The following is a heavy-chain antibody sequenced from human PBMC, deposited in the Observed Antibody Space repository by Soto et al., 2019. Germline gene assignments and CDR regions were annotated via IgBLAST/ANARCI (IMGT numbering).Heavy chain of an antibody. Sequence: LSLTCGVSGGSLISSSWWTWVRQSPVKGLEWLGEIYHAGSPNYNPSFQSRISISLDKSKNSFSLRLTSVTAADAAIYYCARGSSFRGDFDIWGQGTTVTVSS. V-gene: IGHV4-4*02. CDR1: GGSLISSSW. CDR2: IYHAGSP. J-gene: IGHJ3*02. D-gene: IGHD2-21*01. CDR3: ARGSSFRGDFDI.